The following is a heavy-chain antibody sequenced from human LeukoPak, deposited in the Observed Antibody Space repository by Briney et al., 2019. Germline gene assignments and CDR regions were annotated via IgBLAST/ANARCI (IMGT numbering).Heavy chain of an antibody. CDR1: GGSFSGYY. J-gene: IGHJ4*02. D-gene: IGHD3-16*02. CDR3: ARGAYYDYVWGSYRYPYYFDY. Sequence: PSETLSLTCAVYGGSFSGYYWSWIRQPPGKGLEGIGEINQSGSTNYNPSLKRRVTISVDTSKNQCSMRLSSVPAADTAVYYCARGAYYDYVWGSYRYPYYFDYWGQGTLVTVSS. V-gene: IGHV4-34*01. CDR2: INQSGST.